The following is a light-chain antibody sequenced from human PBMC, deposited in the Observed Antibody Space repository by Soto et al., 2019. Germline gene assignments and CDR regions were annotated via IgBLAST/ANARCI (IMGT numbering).Light chain of an antibody. CDR3: QQYNGYSRT. Sequence: DIQMTQSPSTLSASVGDRVTITCRASQSITGWLAWFQQKPGKAPKLLISKASNLESGVPSRFSGSGSGTEFTLTISGLQPDDFATYYCQQYNGYSRTFGQGTKVDIK. CDR1: QSITGW. V-gene: IGKV1-5*03. CDR2: KAS. J-gene: IGKJ1*01.